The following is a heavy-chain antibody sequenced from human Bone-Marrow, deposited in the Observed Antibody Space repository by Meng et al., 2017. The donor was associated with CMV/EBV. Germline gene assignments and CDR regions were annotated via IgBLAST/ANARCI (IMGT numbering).Heavy chain of an antibody. D-gene: IGHD6-19*01. J-gene: IGHJ6*02. Sequence: ETLSLTCAASGFTFSSYWMHWVRQAPGKGLVWVSRINSDGSSTSYADSVKGRFTISRDNAKNTLYLQMNSLRAEDTAVYHCAREAASGWYPYYYYGMDVWGQGTTVTVSS. V-gene: IGHV3-74*01. CDR3: AREAASGWYPYYYYGMDV. CDR2: INSDGSST. CDR1: GFTFSSYW.